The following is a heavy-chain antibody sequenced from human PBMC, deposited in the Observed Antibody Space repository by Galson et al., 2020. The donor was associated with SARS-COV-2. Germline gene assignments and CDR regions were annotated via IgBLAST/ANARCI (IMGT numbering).Heavy chain of an antibody. CDR2: ISYDGSNK. V-gene: IGHV3-30*04. Sequence: GGSLRLSCAASGFTFSSYAMHWVRQAPGKGLEWVAVISYDGSNKYYADSVKGRFTISRDNSKNTLYLQMNSLRAEDTAVYYCARPRGGSYFNALDIWGQGTMVTVSS. D-gene: IGHD1-26*01. CDR1: GFTFSSYA. CDR3: ARPRGGSYFNALDI. J-gene: IGHJ3*02.